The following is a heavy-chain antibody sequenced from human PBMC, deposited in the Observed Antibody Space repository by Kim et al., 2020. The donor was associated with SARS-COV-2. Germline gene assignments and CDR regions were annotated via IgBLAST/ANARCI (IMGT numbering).Heavy chain of an antibody. Sequence: GGSLRLSCAASGFTFSSYWMHWVRQAPGKGLVWVSRINSDGSSTSYADSVNGRFTISRDNAKNTLYLQMNSLRAEDTAVYYCAREGIAVAGFDYWGQGTLVTVSS. CDR1: GFTFSSYW. J-gene: IGHJ4*02. D-gene: IGHD6-19*01. CDR2: INSDGSST. CDR3: AREGIAVAGFDY. V-gene: IGHV3-74*01.